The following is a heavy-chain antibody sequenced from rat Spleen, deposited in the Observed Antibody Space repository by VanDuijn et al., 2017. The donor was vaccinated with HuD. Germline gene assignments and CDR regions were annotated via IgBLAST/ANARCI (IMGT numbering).Heavy chain of an antibody. CDR2: SNKDSRTI. CDR3: VREKFGVDY. D-gene: IGHD4-3*01. CDR1: GFNFNDYW. J-gene: IGHJ2*01. V-gene: IGHV4-2*01. Sequence: EVKLVESGGGLVQPGRSLRLSCAASGFNFNDYWMGWVRQAPGKGLEWIGESNKDSRTIKYSPSLKDKFTVSRDNARNTLYLQMSKLGSEDTAIYYCVREKFGVDYWGQGVLVTVSS.